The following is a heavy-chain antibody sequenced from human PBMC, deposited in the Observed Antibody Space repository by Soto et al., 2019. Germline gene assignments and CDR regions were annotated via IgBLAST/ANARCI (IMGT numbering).Heavy chain of an antibody. Sequence: HPGGSLRLSCAASGFTFSSYGMHWVRQAPGKGLEWVAVIWYDGSNKYYADSVKGRFTISRDNSKNTLYLQMNSLRAEDTAVYYCARDPFGSYLDYWSQGTLVTVSS. J-gene: IGHJ4*02. CDR1: GFTFSSYG. CDR3: ARDPFGSYLDY. D-gene: IGHD5-18*01. CDR2: IWYDGSNK. V-gene: IGHV3-33*01.